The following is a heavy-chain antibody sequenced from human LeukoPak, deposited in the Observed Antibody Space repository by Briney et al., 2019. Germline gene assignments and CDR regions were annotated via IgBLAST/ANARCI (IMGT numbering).Heavy chain of an antibody. CDR3: ARGGNWFDY. CDR2: MKQDGSEN. J-gene: IGHJ4*02. D-gene: IGHD1-1*01. Sequence: GGSLRLSCAASGFTFSTYWMSWVRQGPGKGLEWVANMKQDGSENSYVVSVKGRFTISRDNAKNSLYLQMNSLRADDTAAYYCARGGNWFDYWGQGTLVTVSS. CDR1: GFTFSTYW. V-gene: IGHV3-7*01.